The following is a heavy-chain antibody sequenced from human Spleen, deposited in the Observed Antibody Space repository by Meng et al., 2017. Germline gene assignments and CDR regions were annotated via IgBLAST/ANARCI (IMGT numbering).Heavy chain of an antibody. CDR3: AKSVFGELSPILGAFDI. Sequence: GESLKISCAASGFTFSTYAMAWVRQAPGKGLEWVSAISGSGGTTYTADSVRGQVVLSRDNSKNTLYLQMDGLRAEDTAVYYCAKSVFGELSPILGAFDIWGQGTMVTVSS. V-gene: IGHV3-23*01. D-gene: IGHD3-10*01. CDR1: GFTFSTYA. J-gene: IGHJ3*02. CDR2: ISGSGGTT.